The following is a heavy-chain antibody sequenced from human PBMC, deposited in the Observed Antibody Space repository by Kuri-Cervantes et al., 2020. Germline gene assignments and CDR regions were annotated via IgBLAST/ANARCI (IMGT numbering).Heavy chain of an antibody. D-gene: IGHD1-26*01. CDR3: ASDSGSYYQFYFDY. CDR2: INHSGST. CDR1: GGSFSGYY. J-gene: IGHJ4*02. Sequence: SETLSLTCAVYGGSFSGYYWSWIRQPPGKGLEWIGEINHSGSTNYIPSLKSRVTISVDTSKNRFSLKLSSVTAADTAVYYCASDSGSYYQFYFDYWGQGTLVTVSS. V-gene: IGHV4-34*01.